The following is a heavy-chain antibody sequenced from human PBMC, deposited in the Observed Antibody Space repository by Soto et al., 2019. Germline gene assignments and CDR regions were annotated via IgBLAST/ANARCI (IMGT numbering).Heavy chain of an antibody. CDR2: MNPNSGNT. Sequence: ASVKVSCKASGYTFTSYDINWVRQATGQGLEWMGWMNPNSGNTGYAQKFQGRVTMTRNTSISTAYMELSSLRSGDTAVYYCASTYCSGGSCYSPLYYYGMDVWGQGTTVTVSS. CDR3: ASTYCSGGSCYSPLYYYGMDV. V-gene: IGHV1-8*01. CDR1: GYTFTSYD. J-gene: IGHJ6*02. D-gene: IGHD2-15*01.